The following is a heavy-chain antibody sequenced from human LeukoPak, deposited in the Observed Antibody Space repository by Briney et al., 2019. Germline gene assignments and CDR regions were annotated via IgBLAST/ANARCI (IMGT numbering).Heavy chain of an antibody. CDR1: GGSVSSGSYY. CDR3: ARQHGYYDILTGYYANWFDP. Sequence: PSETLSLTCTVSGGSVSSGSYYWSWIRQPPGKGLEWIGYIYYSGSTNYNPSLKSRVTISVDTSENQFSLKLSSVTAADTAVYYCARQHGYYDILTGYYANWFDPWGQGTLVTVSS. V-gene: IGHV4-61*01. CDR2: IYYSGST. D-gene: IGHD3-9*01. J-gene: IGHJ5*02.